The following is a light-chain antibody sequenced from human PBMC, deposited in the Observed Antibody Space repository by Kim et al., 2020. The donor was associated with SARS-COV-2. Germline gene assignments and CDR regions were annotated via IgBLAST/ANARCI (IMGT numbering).Light chain of an antibody. CDR1: QSVLYSSNNKNY. V-gene: IGKV4-1*01. J-gene: IGKJ5*01. CDR2: WAS. Sequence: ATINCKSSQSVLYSSNNKNYLAWYQQKPGQPPKLLIYWASTRESWVPDRFSGSGSGTDFTLTISSLQAEDVAVYYCQQYYSTPPTFGQGTRLEIK. CDR3: QQYYSTPPT.